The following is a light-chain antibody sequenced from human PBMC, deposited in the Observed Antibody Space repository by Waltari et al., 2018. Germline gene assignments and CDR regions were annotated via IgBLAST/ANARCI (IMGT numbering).Light chain of an antibody. CDR2: GSS. Sequence: QSALTQPPSVSGAPGQRVTISCSGGSPNIGANYDVQWYQQFPGTAPKLLLYGSSNRPSGVPDRVSGSKSGTSASLDISGLQAEDEADYYCQTYDGRISAWVFGGGTKLTVL. V-gene: IGLV1-40*01. CDR3: QTYDGRISAWV. J-gene: IGLJ3*02. CDR1: SPNIGANYD.